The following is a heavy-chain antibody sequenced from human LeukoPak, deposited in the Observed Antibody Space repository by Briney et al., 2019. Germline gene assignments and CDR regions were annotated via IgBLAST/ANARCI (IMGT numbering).Heavy chain of an antibody. CDR2: IYYSGST. J-gene: IGHJ5*02. V-gene: IGHV4-61*08. CDR3: ARDYYDSSGYYYEDWFDP. Sequence: SETLSLTCTVSGGSISSGDYYWSWIRQPPGKGLEWIGYIYYSGSTNYNPSLKSRVTISVDTSKNQFSLKLSSVTAADTAVYYCARDYYDSSGYYYEDWFDPWGQGTLVTVSS. D-gene: IGHD3-22*01. CDR1: GGSISSGDYY.